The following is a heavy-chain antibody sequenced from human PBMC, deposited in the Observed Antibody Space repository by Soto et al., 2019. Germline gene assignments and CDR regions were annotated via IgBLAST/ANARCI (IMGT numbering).Heavy chain of an antibody. CDR2: ISGSGGAT. D-gene: IGHD3-10*01. J-gene: IGHJ4*02. Sequence: EVQLLESGGGLVQPGGSLRLSCAASGFTFSSNAMSWVRQAPGKGLEWVSGISGSGGATYYADSVKGRFTISRDNSKNTLYLQMNSLRADDTAVYYCAGGVIIQPIVDYWGQGTLVTVSS. V-gene: IGHV3-23*01. CDR1: GFTFSSNA. CDR3: AGGVIIQPIVDY.